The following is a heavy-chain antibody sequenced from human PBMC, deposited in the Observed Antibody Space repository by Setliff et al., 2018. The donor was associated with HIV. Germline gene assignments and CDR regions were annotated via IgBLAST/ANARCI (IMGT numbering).Heavy chain of an antibody. J-gene: IGHJ4*02. CDR3: ARDSAAWVTELGILGY. D-gene: IGHD3-3*01. CDR1: GFTFRHYA. Sequence: PGGSLRLSCEASGFTFRHYAMHWVRQAPGKGLEWVAVVSYDAERKYYADSVKGRFTISRDNPRNTVYLQMTGLRLDDTAVYYCARDSAAWVTELGILGYWGQGTLVTVS. CDR2: VSYDAERK. V-gene: IGHV3-30*03.